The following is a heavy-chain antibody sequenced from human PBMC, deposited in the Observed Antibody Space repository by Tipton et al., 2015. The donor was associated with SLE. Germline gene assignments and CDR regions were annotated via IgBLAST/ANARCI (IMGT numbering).Heavy chain of an antibody. CDR2: ISYDGSNK. D-gene: IGHD3-3*01. J-gene: IGHJ3*02. Sequence: QLVQSGGGVVQPGRSLRLSCAASGFTFTIYAMHWVRQAPGKGLEWVAVISYDGSNKYYADSVKGRFTISRDNSKNTLYLQMNSLRAEDTAVYYCAREEVIMNAFDIWGQGTMVTVSS. V-gene: IGHV3-30*04. CDR3: AREEVIMNAFDI. CDR1: GFTFTIYA.